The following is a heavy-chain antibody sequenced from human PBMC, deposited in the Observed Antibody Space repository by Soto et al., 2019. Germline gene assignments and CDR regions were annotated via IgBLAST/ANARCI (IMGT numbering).Heavy chain of an antibody. CDR2: ISYDSKTI. CDR3: TRDGWRGYDMDV. J-gene: IGHJ6*02. CDR1: GFTLSTYS. Sequence: EVQLVESGGVLMQPGGSLRLSCAVSGFTLSTYSINWVRQAPGKGLEWLSYISYDSKTIFYADSMKGRLTISRDNAKNSLYLQMNSLRDEDTAIYYCTRDGWRGYDMDVWGQGTTVTVSS. V-gene: IGHV3-48*02.